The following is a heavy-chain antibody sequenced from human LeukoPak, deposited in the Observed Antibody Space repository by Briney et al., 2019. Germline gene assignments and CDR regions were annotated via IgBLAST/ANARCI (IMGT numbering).Heavy chain of an antibody. J-gene: IGHJ4*02. CDR3: ARGSGWYLFMEFASKPWIDY. Sequence: ASVKVSCKASGYTFTGYYMHWVRQAPGQGLVWMGWLNPNSGGTNYAQKFQGRVTMTRDTSISTAYMELSRLRSDDTAVYYCARGSGWYLFMEFASKPWIDYWGQGTLVTVSS. V-gene: IGHV1-2*02. CDR2: LNPNSGGT. CDR1: GYTFTGYY. D-gene: IGHD6-19*01.